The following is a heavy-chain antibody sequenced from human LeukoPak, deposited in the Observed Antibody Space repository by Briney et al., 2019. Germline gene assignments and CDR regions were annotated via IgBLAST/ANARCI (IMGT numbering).Heavy chain of an antibody. J-gene: IGHJ4*02. CDR2: INERGDIT. Sequence: PGGSLRLSCVASGFTFSKHPMSWVRQAPGNGLKLVSAINERGDITKYADSVMRRFTISRDNSKNTLYLQMNSLRAEDTAVYYCARGDDISPGRVLEYWGRGTLVTVSS. V-gene: IGHV3-23*01. D-gene: IGHD3-9*01. CDR1: GFTFSKHP. CDR3: ARGDDISPGRVLEY.